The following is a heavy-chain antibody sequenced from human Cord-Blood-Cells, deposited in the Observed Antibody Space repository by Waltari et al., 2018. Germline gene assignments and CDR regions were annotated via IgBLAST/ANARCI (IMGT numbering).Heavy chain of an antibody. V-gene: IGHV3-30*18. CDR3: AKDRIVLVVYASYGMDV. Sequence: QVQLVESGGGVVQPGRSLRLSCAASGFTFSSYGMHWVRQAPGKGLEWVAVISYDGSNKYYADSVKGRFTISRDNSKNTLYLQMNSLRAEDTAVYYCAKDRIVLVVYASYGMDVWGQGP. CDR1: GFTFSSYG. D-gene: IGHD2-8*02. J-gene: IGHJ6*02. CDR2: ISYDGSNK.